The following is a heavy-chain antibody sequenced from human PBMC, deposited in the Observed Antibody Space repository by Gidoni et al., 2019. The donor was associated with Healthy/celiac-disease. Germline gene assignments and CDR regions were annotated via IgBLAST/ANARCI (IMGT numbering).Heavy chain of an antibody. D-gene: IGHD3-16*02. J-gene: IGHJ4*02. V-gene: IGHV3-11*05. CDR1: GFPFSDCY. CDR3: ARARGYYDYVWGSYRSHFDY. Sequence: QVQLVESGGGLVKPGGSMRLSCSASGFPFSDCYMSWIGQAPGKGLEWVSYISSSSSYTNYADSVKGRFTISRDNAKNSRYLQMNSLRAEDTAVYYCARARGYYDYVWGSYRSHFDYWGQGTLVTVSS. CDR2: ISSSSSYT.